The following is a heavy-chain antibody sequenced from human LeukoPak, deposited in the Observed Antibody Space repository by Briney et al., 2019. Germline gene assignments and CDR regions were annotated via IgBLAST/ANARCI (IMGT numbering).Heavy chain of an antibody. CDR3: ARGKSGSYKYFDY. CDR1: GFTFSSYA. Sequence: GGSLRLSCAASGFTFSSYAMHWVRQAPGKGLEWVAVISYDGSNKYYADSVKGRFTISRDNSKNTLYLQMNSLRAEDTAVYYCARGKSGSYKYFDYWGQGTLATVSS. CDR2: ISYDGSNK. J-gene: IGHJ4*02. D-gene: IGHD1-26*01. V-gene: IGHV3-30*04.